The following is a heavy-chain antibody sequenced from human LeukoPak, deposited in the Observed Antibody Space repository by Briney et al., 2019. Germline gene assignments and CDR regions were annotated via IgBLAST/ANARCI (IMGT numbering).Heavy chain of an antibody. Sequence: SETLSLTCTVSGGSISSYYWSWIRQPPGKGLEWIGYIYYSGSTYYNPSLKSRVTISIDTSKNQFSLKLSSVTAADTAVYFCASKDGSRYYFDYWGQGILVTVSS. CDR1: GGSISSYY. V-gene: IGHV4-59*12. CDR2: IYYSGST. D-gene: IGHD3-10*01. J-gene: IGHJ4*02. CDR3: ASKDGSRYYFDY.